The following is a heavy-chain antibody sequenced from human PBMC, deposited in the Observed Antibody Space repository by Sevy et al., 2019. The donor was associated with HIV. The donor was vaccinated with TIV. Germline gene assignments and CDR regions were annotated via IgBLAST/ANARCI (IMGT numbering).Heavy chain of an antibody. CDR2: INYNGHI. J-gene: IGHJ4*02. CDR3: AGENAWGRGYS. Sequence: SETLSLTCTVSGGSITSLYWNWIRQPPGKGLEWIANINYNGHINYNPSLKSRVTLSLDTSKNQFSLRQSSVTAADTAMYYCAGENAWGRGYSWGQRTLVTVSS. V-gene: IGHV4-59*08. D-gene: IGHD1-26*01. CDR1: GGSITSLY.